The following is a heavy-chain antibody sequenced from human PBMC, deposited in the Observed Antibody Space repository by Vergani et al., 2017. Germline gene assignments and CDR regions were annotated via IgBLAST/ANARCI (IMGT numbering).Heavy chain of an antibody. V-gene: IGHV1-18*01. CDR2: ISAYDGDT. J-gene: IGHJ4*02. CDR1: GYTFSKHG. CDR3: ARDPSNSVRRNIYGDS. Sequence: QVQLVQSGGEVKKPGASVKVSCKASGYTFSKHGITWVRQVPGQGLEWMGWISAYDGDTNYAQKFQGRVTMTKDTSTNTAYMELRILRVDDTAVYFCARDPSNSVRRNIYGDSWGQGTLVTVSS. D-gene: IGHD4-17*01.